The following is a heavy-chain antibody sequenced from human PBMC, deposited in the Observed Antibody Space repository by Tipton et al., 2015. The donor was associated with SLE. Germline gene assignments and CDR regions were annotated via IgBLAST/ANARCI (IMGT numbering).Heavy chain of an antibody. V-gene: IGHV4-34*01. Sequence: TLSLTCAVYGGSFTGNYWSWIRQPPGKGLEWIGEINHGGNTNYNASLKSRVAISVDTSKNQLSLKLNSLTAADAAVYYCARHGWELRPFDYWGQGTLVTVSS. CDR2: INHGGNT. CDR1: GGSFTGNY. CDR3: ARHGWELRPFDY. D-gene: IGHD1-26*01. J-gene: IGHJ4*02.